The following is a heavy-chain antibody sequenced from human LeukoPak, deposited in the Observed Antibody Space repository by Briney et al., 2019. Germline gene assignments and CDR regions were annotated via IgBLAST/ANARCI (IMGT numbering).Heavy chain of an antibody. D-gene: IGHD3-22*01. CDR3: ARDLFASYYYDSSGSYGRFDP. CDR1: GFTFSSYA. J-gene: IGHJ5*02. V-gene: IGHV3-30-3*01. CDR2: ISYDGSNK. Sequence: PGRSLRLSCAASGFTFSSYAMHWVRQAPGKGLEWVAVISYDGSNKYYADSVKGRFTISRDNSKNTLYLQMNSLRAEDTAVYYCARDLFASYYYDSSGSYGRFDPWGQGTLVTVSS.